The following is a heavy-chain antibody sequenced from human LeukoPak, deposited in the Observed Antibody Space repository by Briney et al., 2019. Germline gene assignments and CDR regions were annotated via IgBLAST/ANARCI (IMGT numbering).Heavy chain of an antibody. V-gene: IGHV1-2*02. D-gene: IGHD6-13*01. CDR1: GYTFTSYY. CDR3: AKVPPSITAAGNWLDP. J-gene: IGHJ5*02. CDR2: INPNTGGT. Sequence: ASVKVSCKASGYTFTSYYMHWVRQAPGQGLEWMGIINPNTGGTNYAQKFQGRVTMTRDTSITTAYMELSRLTSDDTAIYYCAKVPPSITAAGNWLDPWGQGALVTVSS.